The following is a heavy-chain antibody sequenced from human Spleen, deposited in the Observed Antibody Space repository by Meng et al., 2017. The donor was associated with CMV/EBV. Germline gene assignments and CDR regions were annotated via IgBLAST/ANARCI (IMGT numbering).Heavy chain of an antibody. D-gene: IGHD3-22*01. CDR2: INGGSTI. J-gene: IGHJ3*02. V-gene: IGHV3-69-1*01. CDR1: GFTFSDCY. CDR3: ARDLNDSSGYYRAFEI. Sequence: GGSLRLSCAASGFTFSDCYMNWVRQAPGKGLEWVSSINGGSTIYADSRKARFTIARDNSENTLYVQMNSLRVEDTAVYYCARDLNDSSGYYRAFEIWGQGTVVTVSS.